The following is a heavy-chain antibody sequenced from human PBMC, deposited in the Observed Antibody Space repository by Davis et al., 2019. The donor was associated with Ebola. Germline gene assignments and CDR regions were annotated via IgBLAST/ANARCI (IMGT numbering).Heavy chain of an antibody. CDR2: INPDGTKT. Sequence: HTGGSLRLSCAASRVTSTTNWIHWVRQAPGKGLVWVSRINPDGTKTGYADSVKGRFSISRDNAKNTVYLQMNSLRAEDTAVYYCARDFDRVRTWGQGTLVTVSS. D-gene: IGHD1-1*01. CDR1: RVTSTTNW. V-gene: IGHV3-74*01. CDR3: ARDFDRVRT. J-gene: IGHJ4*02.